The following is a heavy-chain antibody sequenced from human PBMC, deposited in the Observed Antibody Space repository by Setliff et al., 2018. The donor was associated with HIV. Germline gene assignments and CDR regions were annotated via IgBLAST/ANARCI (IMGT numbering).Heavy chain of an antibody. J-gene: IGHJ4*02. V-gene: IGHV4-39*07. D-gene: IGHD2-15*01. Sequence: PSETLSLTCTVSGGSISSRGYYWGWIRQPPGKELEWIGSIYYSGSTYYNPSLKSRVAISVDTSKNQFSLKLTSVTAADTAVFYCARGVHRDIVVVIGSTPFDTWGQGTLVTVSS. CDR3: ARGVHRDIVVVIGSTPFDT. CDR2: IYYSGST. CDR1: GGSISSRGYY.